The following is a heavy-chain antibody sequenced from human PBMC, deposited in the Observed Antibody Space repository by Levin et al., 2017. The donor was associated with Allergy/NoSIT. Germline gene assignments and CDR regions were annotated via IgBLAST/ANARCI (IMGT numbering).Heavy chain of an antibody. J-gene: IGHJ4*02. CDR1: GFTFSSYA. CDR2: ISDSSGNT. D-gene: IGHD2-15*01. Sequence: GGSLRLSCAASGFTFSSYAMSWVRQAPGKGLEWVSTISDSSGNTYYADSVKGRFTISRDNSKNTLYLQMSSLRAEDTAVYYCAKRKVVSATKWFYFDDWGQGALVTVSS. V-gene: IGHV3-23*01. CDR3: AKRKVVSATKWFYFDD.